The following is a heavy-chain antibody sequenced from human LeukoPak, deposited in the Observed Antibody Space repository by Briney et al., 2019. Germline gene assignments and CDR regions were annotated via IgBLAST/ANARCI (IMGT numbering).Heavy chain of an antibody. V-gene: IGHV4-39*01. CDR2: IYYSGST. CDR3: ARRPIVVVRTFDY. Sequence: SETLSLTCAVSGGSISSSNWWSWVRQSPGKGLEWIGSIYYSGSTYYNPSLKSRVTISVDTSKNQFSLKLSSVTAADTAVYYCARRPIVVVRTFDYWGQGTLVTVSS. D-gene: IGHD3-22*01. J-gene: IGHJ4*02. CDR1: GGSISSSNW.